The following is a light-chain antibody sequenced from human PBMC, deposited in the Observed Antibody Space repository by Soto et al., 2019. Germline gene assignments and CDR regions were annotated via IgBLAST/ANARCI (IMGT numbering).Light chain of an antibody. Sequence: QSVLTQPLSASGTPGQRVTISCSGSSSNIGSNTVNWYQQLPGTAPKLLIYSNNQRPSGVPDRFSGSKSGTSASLAISGLQSEDEDDYYCAAWDDSLKGVFGGGTKLTVL. J-gene: IGLJ3*02. V-gene: IGLV1-44*01. CDR1: SSNIGSNT. CDR3: AAWDDSLKGV. CDR2: SNN.